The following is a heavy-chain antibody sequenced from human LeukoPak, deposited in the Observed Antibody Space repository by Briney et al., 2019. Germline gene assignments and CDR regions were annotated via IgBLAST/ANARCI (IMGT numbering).Heavy chain of an antibody. D-gene: IGHD2-21*01. CDR3: GRGGGGPYCGGDCYSGGAFTW. V-gene: IGHV3-30-3*01. CDR1: GFTFSSYA. J-gene: IGHJ4*02. CDR2: ISYDGSNK. Sequence: GRSLRLSCAASGFTFSSYAMHWVRQAPGKGLEWVAVISYDGSNKYYADSVKGRFTISRDNSKNTLYLQMNSLRAEDTAVYYCGRGGGGPYCGGDCYSGGAFTWWGQGTLVTVSS.